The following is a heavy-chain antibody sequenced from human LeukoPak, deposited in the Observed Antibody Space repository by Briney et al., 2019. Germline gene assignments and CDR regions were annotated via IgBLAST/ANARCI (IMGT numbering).Heavy chain of an antibody. CDR1: GFAFSSYW. J-gene: IGHJ4*02. CDR2: ISSDGSIT. CDR3: ASGRSQIFDY. Sequence: PGWSLRLSCAASGFAFSSYWMHWVRQAPGKGLVWVSRISSDGSITTYADSVKGRFTISRDNANNTLYLQMNSLRPEDTAVYYCASGRSQIFDYWGQGALVTVSS. V-gene: IGHV3-74*01.